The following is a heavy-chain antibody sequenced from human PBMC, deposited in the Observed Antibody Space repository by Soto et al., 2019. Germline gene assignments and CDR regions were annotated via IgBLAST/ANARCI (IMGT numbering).Heavy chain of an antibody. CDR2: IYASGST. CDR1: GGSISTYY. D-gene: IGHD2-2*01. Sequence: LSLTCTVSGGSISTYYWSWIRQPAGKGLEWIGRIYASGSTNYNPSLKSRVTMSVATSKSQFSLKLSSVTAADTAVYYCARGGMVIIPTATAFDYWGQGTLVTVSS. J-gene: IGHJ4*02. V-gene: IGHV4-4*07. CDR3: ARGGMVIIPTATAFDY.